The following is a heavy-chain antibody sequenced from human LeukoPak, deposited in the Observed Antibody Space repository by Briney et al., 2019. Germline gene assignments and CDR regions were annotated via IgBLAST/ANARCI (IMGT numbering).Heavy chain of an antibody. CDR1: GYTFTNYG. CDR3: ARGLPVGDLAYFEY. V-gene: IGHV1-18*01. D-gene: IGHD1-26*01. Sequence: ATLKLSCEASGYTFTNYGISWVRQAPGHELKYMGWISPSNGNTIHAQKLEGRVTMTTYTSKSKAFMELRSLRSDDTAVYYCARGLPVGDLAYFEYWGQGTLVTASS. CDR2: ISPSNGNT. J-gene: IGHJ4*02.